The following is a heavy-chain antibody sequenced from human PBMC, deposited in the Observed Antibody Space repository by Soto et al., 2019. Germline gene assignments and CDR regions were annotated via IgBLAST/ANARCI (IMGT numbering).Heavy chain of an antibody. CDR1: GGSISSSSYY. V-gene: IGHV4-39*01. Sequence: SETLSLTCTVSGGSISSSSYYWGWIRQPPGKGLEWIGSIYYSGSTYYNPSLKSRVTISVDTSKNQFSLKLSSVTAADTAVYYCASPTVTFDYYYGMDVWGQGTTVT. CDR3: ASPTVTFDYYYGMDV. CDR2: IYYSGST. J-gene: IGHJ6*02. D-gene: IGHD4-17*01.